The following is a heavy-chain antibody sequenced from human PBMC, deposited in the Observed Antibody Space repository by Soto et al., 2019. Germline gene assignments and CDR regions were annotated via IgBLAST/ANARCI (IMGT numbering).Heavy chain of an antibody. J-gene: IGHJ5*02. CDR3: ARQSLYYYDSSGSWFDP. D-gene: IGHD3-22*01. CDR2: IYYSGST. Sequence: SLTCTVSGGSISSSSYYWGWIRQPPGKGLEWIGSIYYSGSTYYNPSLKSRVTISVDTSKNQFSLKLSSVTAADTAVYYCARQSLYYYDSSGSWFDPWGQGTLVTVSS. V-gene: IGHV4-39*01. CDR1: GGSISSSSYY.